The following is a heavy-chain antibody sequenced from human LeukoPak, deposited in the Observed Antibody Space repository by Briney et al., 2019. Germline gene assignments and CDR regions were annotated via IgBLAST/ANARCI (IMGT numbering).Heavy chain of an antibody. CDR2: INHSGST. CDR3: ARVSSYSSSWYGGYYYYYMDV. V-gene: IGHV4-34*01. Sequence: SETLSLTCAVYGGSFSGYYWSWIRQPPGKGLEWIGEINHSGSTNYNPSLKSRVTISVDTSKNQFSLKLSSVTAADTAVYYCARVSSYSSSWYGGYYYYYMDVWGKGTTVTVSS. J-gene: IGHJ6*03. CDR1: GGSFSGYY. D-gene: IGHD6-13*01.